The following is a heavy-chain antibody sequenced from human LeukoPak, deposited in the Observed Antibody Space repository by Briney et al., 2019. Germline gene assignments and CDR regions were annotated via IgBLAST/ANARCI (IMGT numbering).Heavy chain of an antibody. D-gene: IGHD4-23*01. J-gene: IGHJ4*02. CDR3: ARGPLDYGGNSRFDY. CDR1: GGSISSYY. Sequence: KPSETLSLTCTVSGGSISSYYWSWIRQPAGKGLEWIGRIYTRGSTNYNPSLKSGVTMSVDTSKNQFSLKLSSVTAADTAVYYCARGPLDYGGNSRFDYWGQGTLVTVSS. V-gene: IGHV4-4*07. CDR2: IYTRGST.